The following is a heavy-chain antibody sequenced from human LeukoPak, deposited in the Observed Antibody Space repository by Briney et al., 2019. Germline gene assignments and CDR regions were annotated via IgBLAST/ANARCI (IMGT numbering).Heavy chain of an antibody. CDR3: ATYGGDSVSYYYHMDV. D-gene: IGHD2-21*02. CDR1: GEPFIDYH. V-gene: IGHV4-34*01. CDR2: ISHDEGT. J-gene: IGHJ6*03. Sequence: SETLSLTCGIYGEPFIDYHLNWIRQPPGKGLEWIGEISHDEGTNYNPSLKSRVTISVDMSNYQFSLKLSSVTAADTAVYYCATYGGDSVSYYYHMDVWGTGTTVTVSS.